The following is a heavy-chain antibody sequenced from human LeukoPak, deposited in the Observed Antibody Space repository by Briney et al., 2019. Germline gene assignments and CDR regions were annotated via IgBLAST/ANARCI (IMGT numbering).Heavy chain of an antibody. CDR1: GFTFSSYS. CDR2: ISSSSSTT. CDR3: ASTYDFWSGYDYYYYMDV. V-gene: IGHV3-48*01. J-gene: IGHJ6*03. Sequence: GGSLRLSCEASGFTFSSYSMYWVRQAPGKGLEWISYISSSSSTTHYADSVKSRFTISRDDAKYSLYLQMNSLRAEDTAVYYCASTYDFWSGYDYYYYMDVWGKGTSVTVSS. D-gene: IGHD3-3*01.